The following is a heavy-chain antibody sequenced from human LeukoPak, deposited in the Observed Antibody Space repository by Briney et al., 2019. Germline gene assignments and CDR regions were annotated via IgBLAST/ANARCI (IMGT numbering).Heavy chain of an antibody. V-gene: IGHV3-23*01. CDR3: AKRRQYSSTHFHFDY. CDR2: NTSSGGNT. Sequence: HPGGFLRLSCASSGFTFSSYVMSLVRQAPGKGVEWVSTNTSSGGNTYHADSVKGRFTTSRDNFKNTLYLHMDSLRVEDTALYYCAKRRQYSSTHFHFDYWGQGTLITVPS. J-gene: IGHJ4*02. D-gene: IGHD6-13*01. CDR1: GFTFSSYV.